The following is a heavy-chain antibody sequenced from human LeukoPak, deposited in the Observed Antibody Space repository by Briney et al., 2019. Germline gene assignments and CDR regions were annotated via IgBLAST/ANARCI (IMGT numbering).Heavy chain of an antibody. CDR3: AKETFDY. CDR1: GFTFSSYA. V-gene: IGHV3-9*01. CDR2: ISWNSGSI. J-gene: IGHJ4*02. Sequence: GGSLRLSCAASGFTFSSYAMHWVRQAPGKGLEWVSGISWNSGSIGYADSVKGRFTISRDNAKNSLYLQMNSLRAEDTALYYCAKETFDYWGQGTLVTVSS.